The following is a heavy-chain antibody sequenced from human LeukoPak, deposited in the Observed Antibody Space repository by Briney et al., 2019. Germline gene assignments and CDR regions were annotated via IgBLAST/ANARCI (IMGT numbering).Heavy chain of an antibody. J-gene: IGHJ4*02. CDR1: GFTFSSYD. Sequence: AGGSLRLSCAASGFTFSSYDMSWVRQAPGKGLEWVSGSSGSGGSTYYADSVKGRFTISRDNSKNTLYLQMNSLRAEDTAVYYCARGRPLGANFWVYWGQGTLVTVSS. V-gene: IGHV3-23*01. CDR2: SSGSGGST. D-gene: IGHD3-16*01. CDR3: ARGRPLGANFWVY.